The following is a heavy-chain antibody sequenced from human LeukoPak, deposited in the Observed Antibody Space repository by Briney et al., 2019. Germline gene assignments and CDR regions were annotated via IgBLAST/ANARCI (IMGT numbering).Heavy chain of an antibody. V-gene: IGHV4-34*01. CDR2: INHSGST. J-gene: IGHJ4*02. CDR1: GGSFSGYY. CDR3: ARLSGTVSGY. D-gene: IGHD1-26*01. Sequence: SETLSLTCAVYGGSFSGYYWSWIRQPPGKGLEWIGEINHSGSTNYNPSLKSRVTISVDTSKNQFSLKLSSVTAADTAVYYCARLSGTVSGYWDQGTLVTVSS.